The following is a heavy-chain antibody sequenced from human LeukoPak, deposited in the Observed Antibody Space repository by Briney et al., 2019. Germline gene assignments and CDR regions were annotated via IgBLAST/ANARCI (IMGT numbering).Heavy chain of an antibody. CDR1: GFRFSDFA. CDR2: ISGSGGRT. D-gene: IGHD4-17*01. J-gene: IGHJ4*02. V-gene: IGHV3-23*01. Sequence: PGGSLRLSCAASGFRFSDFALSWVRQAPGRGLECVSVISGSGGRTYFAESVKARFTISRDNSENTLYLQMNSLTADDTAVYYCAKGHSDFGTGFDLWGQGTLVTVS. CDR3: AKGHSDFGTGFDL.